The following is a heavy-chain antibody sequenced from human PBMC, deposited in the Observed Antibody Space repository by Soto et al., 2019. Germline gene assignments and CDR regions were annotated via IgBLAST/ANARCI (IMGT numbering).Heavy chain of an antibody. J-gene: IGHJ4*02. Sequence: QVQLVESGGGLVRPGGSLRLSCAASGFTFSDYYMTWIRQAPGKGLEWVSYISSRSTYTNYADSGKGRFTISRDNAKNSLYLQMNSLRAEDTAVYYCARGNYGWYLGDFDHWGQGNLVTVSS. V-gene: IGHV3-11*05. CDR1: GFTFSDYY. CDR2: ISSRSTYT. D-gene: IGHD6-19*01. CDR3: ARGNYGWYLGDFDH.